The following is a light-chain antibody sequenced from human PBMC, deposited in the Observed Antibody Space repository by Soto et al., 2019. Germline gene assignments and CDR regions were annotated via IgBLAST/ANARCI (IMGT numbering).Light chain of an antibody. CDR2: GAS. Sequence: EIVMTQSPATLSVSPGERATLSCRASQSVSSNLAWYQQKTGQAPRLLIYGASTRATGIPARFSGSGSGTEFTLTISSLQSADFAVYYCQHYNNWSRTFGQGTKVEIK. CDR1: QSVSSN. V-gene: IGKV3-15*01. J-gene: IGKJ1*01. CDR3: QHYNNWSRT.